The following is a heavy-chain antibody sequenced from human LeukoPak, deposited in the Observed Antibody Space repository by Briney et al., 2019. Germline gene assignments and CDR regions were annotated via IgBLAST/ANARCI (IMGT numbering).Heavy chain of an antibody. CDR2: ISGSGGST. D-gene: IGHD3-22*01. J-gene: IGHJ4*02. V-gene: IGHV3-23*01. Sequence: GGSLRLSCAASGFTFSNYAMNWVRQAPGKGLEWVSAISGSGGSTYYADSVKGRFTISRDNSKNTLYLQMNSLRAEDTAVYYCAKEGPYYYDSSGYYYFDYWGQGTLVTVSS. CDR3: AKEGPYYYDSSGYYYFDY. CDR1: GFTFSNYA.